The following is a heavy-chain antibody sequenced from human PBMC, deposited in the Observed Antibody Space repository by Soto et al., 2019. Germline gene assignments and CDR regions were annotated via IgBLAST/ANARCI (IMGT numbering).Heavy chain of an antibody. CDR2: ISNGGTTV. Sequence: LRLSCAASGFTFSSYEMNWVRQAPGKGLEWVSYISNGGTTVYYADSVKGRFTISRDNAKNSLFLQMDSLRAEDTAVYYCATFPRSSKRGYWGQGTLVTVSS. D-gene: IGHD4-4*01. J-gene: IGHJ4*02. CDR1: GFTFSSYE. CDR3: ATFPRSSKRGY. V-gene: IGHV3-48*03.